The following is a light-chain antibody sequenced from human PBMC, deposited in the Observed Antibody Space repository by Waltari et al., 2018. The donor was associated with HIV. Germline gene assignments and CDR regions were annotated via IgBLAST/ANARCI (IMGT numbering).Light chain of an antibody. Sequence: EPVMTQSPATLSVSPGERATIPCRASQSVSNNLAWYQQKPGQAPRLLIYGASTRAAGIPARVSGSGSGTEFTLTITSLQSEDSALYYCQQYNNWHTFGQGTKLEIK. CDR1: QSVSNN. J-gene: IGKJ2*01. CDR3: QQYNNWHT. CDR2: GAS. V-gene: IGKV3-15*01.